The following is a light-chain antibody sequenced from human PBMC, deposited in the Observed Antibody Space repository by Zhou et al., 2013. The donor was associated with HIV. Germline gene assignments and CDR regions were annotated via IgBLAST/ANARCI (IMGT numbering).Light chain of an antibody. CDR3: QQSYSIPWT. J-gene: IGKJ1*01. Sequence: DIQMTQSPSSLSASVGDRVTITCRASQSMSRYLNWYQQKPGKAPKVLIYSASSLQSGVPSRFSGSGSGTDFTLTISSLQPEDFATYYCQQSYSIPWTFGQGTKVEIK. V-gene: IGKV1-39*01. CDR2: SAS. CDR1: QSMSRY.